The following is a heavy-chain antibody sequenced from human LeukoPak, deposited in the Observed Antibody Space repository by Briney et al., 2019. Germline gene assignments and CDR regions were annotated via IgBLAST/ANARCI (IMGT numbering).Heavy chain of an antibody. Sequence: GTLRLSCAASGFPFSSHGMSWVRQPPGKGLEWIGEIYHSGSTNYNPSLKSRVTISVDKSKNQFSLKLSSVTAADTAVYYCARSEWLAFDYWGQGTLVTVSS. CDR1: GFPFSSHGM. CDR2: IYHSGST. J-gene: IGHJ4*02. D-gene: IGHD6-19*01. CDR3: ARSEWLAFDY. V-gene: IGHV4-4*02.